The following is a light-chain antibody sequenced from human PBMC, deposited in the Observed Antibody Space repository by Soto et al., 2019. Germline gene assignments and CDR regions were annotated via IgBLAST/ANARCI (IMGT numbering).Light chain of an antibody. J-gene: IGLJ2*01. V-gene: IGLV1-51*02. CDR3: GTWDSSLSAHVV. CDR2: ENN. CDR1: SSNIGNNY. Sequence: QSVLTQPPSVSAAPGQKVTISCSGSSSNIGNNYVSWYQQLPGTAPKLLIYENNKRPSGIPDRFSGSKSGTSATLDITGLQTGDEADYYCGTWDSSLSAHVVFGGGTKLTVL.